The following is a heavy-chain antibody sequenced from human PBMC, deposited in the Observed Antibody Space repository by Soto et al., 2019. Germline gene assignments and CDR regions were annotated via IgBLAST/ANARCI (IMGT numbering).Heavy chain of an antibody. CDR2: IYYSGST. CDR3: ARDREGYYGSGSYAYYGMDV. D-gene: IGHD3-10*01. Sequence: SETLSLTCTVSGGSISSYYWTWIRQPPGKGLEWIGYIYYSGSTNYNPSLKSRVTISVDTSKNQFSLKLSSVTAAGTAVYYCARDREGYYGSGSYAYYGMDVWGQGTTVTVSS. J-gene: IGHJ6*02. CDR1: GGSISSYY. V-gene: IGHV4-59*01.